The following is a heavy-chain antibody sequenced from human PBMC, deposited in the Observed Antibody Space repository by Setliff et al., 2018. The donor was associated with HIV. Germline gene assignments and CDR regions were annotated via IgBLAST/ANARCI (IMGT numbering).Heavy chain of an antibody. V-gene: IGHV4-34*01. J-gene: IGHJ4*02. CDR1: GGSFNDYY. CDR3: ARGLNYYGSGSYLPPGY. D-gene: IGHD3-10*01. Sequence: SETLSLTCAVYGGSFNDYYWTWIRQPPGKGLEWIGEIDHSGSTKYHASLKSRVTISIDTSKNQISLKLSSVTAADTAVYYCARGLNYYGSGSYLPPGYWGQGTLVTVSS. CDR2: IDHSGST.